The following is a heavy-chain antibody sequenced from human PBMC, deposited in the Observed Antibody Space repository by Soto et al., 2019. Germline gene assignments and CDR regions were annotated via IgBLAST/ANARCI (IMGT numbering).Heavy chain of an antibody. J-gene: IGHJ4*02. V-gene: IGHV3-30*18. CDR2: ISYDGSNK. CDR3: AKDLISEYYYGSGLDY. CDR1: EFKCRNHG. Sequence: GRPIRVPRGAVEFKCRNHGMRCILKKKSKGLEWVAVISYDGSNKYYADSVKGRFTISRDNSKNTLYLQMNSLRAEDTAVYYCAKDLISEYYYGSGLDYWGQGTLVTVSS. D-gene: IGHD3-10*01.